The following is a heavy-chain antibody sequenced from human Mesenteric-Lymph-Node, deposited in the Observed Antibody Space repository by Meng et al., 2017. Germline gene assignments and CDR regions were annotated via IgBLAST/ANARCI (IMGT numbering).Heavy chain of an antibody. CDR3: ASSDYYRSDY. CDR2: IYHSGST. V-gene: IGHV4-34*01. Sequence: QVQLQQWGAGLLKPSEPLPLPCAVYGGSLSGYYWSWIRQPPGKGLEWIGEIYHSGSTNYNPSLKSRVTISVDKSKDQLSLKLNSVTAADTAVYYCASSDYYRSDYWGQGTLVTVSS. D-gene: IGHD3-22*01. CDR1: GGSLSGYY. J-gene: IGHJ4*02.